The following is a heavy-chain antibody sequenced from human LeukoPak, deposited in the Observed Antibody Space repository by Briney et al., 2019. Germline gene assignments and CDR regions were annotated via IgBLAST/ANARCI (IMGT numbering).Heavy chain of an antibody. J-gene: IGHJ4*02. CDR2: INTNTGNP. CDR3: ATLYSSGWYLLGGYFDY. V-gene: IGHV7-4-1*02. CDR1: GYTFTSYA. Sequence: ASVKVSCKASGYTFTSYAMNWVRQAPGQGLEWMGWINTNTGNPTYAQGFTGRFVFSLDTSVSTAYLQISSLKAEDTAVYYCATLYSSGWYLLGGYFDYWGQGTLVTVSS. D-gene: IGHD6-19*01.